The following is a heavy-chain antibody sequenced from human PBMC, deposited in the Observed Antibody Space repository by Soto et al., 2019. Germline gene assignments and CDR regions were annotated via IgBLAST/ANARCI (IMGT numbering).Heavy chain of an antibody. J-gene: IGHJ4*02. CDR2: ISSSSSTI. Sequence: EVQLVESGGGLVQPGGSLRLSCAASGFTFSSYSMNWVRQAPGKGLEWVSYISSSSSTIYYADSVKGRFTISRDNAKNSRYLQMKSLRDEDTAVYYCARDPYGDYHRPLFDYWGQGTLVTVSS. D-gene: IGHD4-17*01. CDR1: GFTFSSYS. V-gene: IGHV3-48*02. CDR3: ARDPYGDYHRPLFDY.